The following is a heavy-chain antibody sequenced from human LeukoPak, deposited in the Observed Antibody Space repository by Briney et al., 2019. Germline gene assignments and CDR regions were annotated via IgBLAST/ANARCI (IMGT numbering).Heavy chain of an antibody. CDR2: INSDGSRT. CDR3: ASSTGGNTAPGY. CDR1: GFTFSTYW. J-gene: IGHJ4*02. D-gene: IGHD4-23*01. V-gene: IGHV3-74*01. Sequence: PGGSLRLSCAASGFTFSTYWMHWVRQAPGKGLVWVSRINSDGSRTTYADSVKGRFTISRDNAKNTLYLQMNSLRAEDTAVYYCASSTGGNTAPGYWGLGTLVTVSS.